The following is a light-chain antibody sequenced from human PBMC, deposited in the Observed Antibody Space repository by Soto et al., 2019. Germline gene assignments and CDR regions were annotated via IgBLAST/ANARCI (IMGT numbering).Light chain of an antibody. CDR1: QDIYNY. V-gene: IGKV1-33*01. CDR3: QQYNSYPYT. CDR2: DAS. J-gene: IGKJ2*01. Sequence: TQSPGTLSASVGDRVTITCQASQDIYNYLNWYQQKPGKAPKLLICDASNLETGVPSRFSGSGSGTDFTFTISSLQPDDFATYYCQQYNSYPYTFGQGTKLEIK.